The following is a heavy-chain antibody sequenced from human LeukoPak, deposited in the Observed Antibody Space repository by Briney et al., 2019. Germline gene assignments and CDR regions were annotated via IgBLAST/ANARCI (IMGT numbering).Heavy chain of an antibody. CDR3: AKRRGRSGVTYFDY. CDR2: TNGDDSNT. J-gene: IGHJ4*02. Sequence: GGSLRLSCAASGFTFSNYGMSWVRQAPGEGLDWVASTNGDDSNTYYSDSVKGRFTISRDNFKDTLYLQMNSLKAEDTAVYYCAKRRGRSGVTYFDYWGQGTLVTVSS. CDR1: GFTFSNYG. D-gene: IGHD3-3*01. V-gene: IGHV3-23*01.